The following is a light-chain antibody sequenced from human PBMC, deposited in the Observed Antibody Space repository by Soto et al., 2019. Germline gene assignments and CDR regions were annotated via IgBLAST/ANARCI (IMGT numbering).Light chain of an antibody. V-gene: IGKV3-20*01. CDR3: QHYGSSPPYT. J-gene: IGKJ2*01. CDR1: QSVSSSY. Sequence: EIVLTQSPGTLSLSPGERATLSCRANQSVSSSYLAWYQQKPGQAPRLLIYGASSRATGIPDRFSGSGSGTDFTLTISGLEPEDFAVFYCQHYGSSPPYTFGQGTKLEVK. CDR2: GAS.